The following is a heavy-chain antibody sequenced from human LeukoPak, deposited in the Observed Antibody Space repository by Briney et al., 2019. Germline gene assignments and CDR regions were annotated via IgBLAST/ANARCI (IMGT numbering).Heavy chain of an antibody. Sequence: ASVKVSCKASGGTFSSYAISWVRQAPGQGLEWMGGMIPIFGTANYAQKFQGRVTITADESTSTAYMELSSLRSEDTAVYYCASNSGYDNYYGMDVWGQGTTVTVSS. D-gene: IGHD5-12*01. J-gene: IGHJ6*02. CDR3: ASNSGYDNYYGMDV. V-gene: IGHV1-69*13. CDR1: GGTFSSYA. CDR2: MIPIFGTA.